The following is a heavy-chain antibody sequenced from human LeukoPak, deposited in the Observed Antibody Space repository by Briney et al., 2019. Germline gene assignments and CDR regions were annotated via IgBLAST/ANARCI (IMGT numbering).Heavy chain of an antibody. D-gene: IGHD3-10*01. CDR3: AKTQASMVRGVRGAFDI. CDR1: GGSISSGGYY. Sequence: SETLSLTCTVSGGSISSGGYYWSWIRQPPGKGLEWIGYIHHSGSTYYNPSLKSRVTISVDRSKNQFSLKLSSVTAADTAVYYCAKTQASMVRGVRGAFDIWGQGTMVTVSS. J-gene: IGHJ3*02. V-gene: IGHV4-30-2*01. CDR2: IHHSGST.